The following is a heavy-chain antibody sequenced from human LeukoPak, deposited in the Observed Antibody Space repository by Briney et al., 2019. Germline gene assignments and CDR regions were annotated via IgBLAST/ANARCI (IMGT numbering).Heavy chain of an antibody. CDR2: IYYSGST. D-gene: IGHD6-13*01. CDR3: ARHSGPHSSSWHWFDP. V-gene: IGHV4-59*08. Sequence: SETLSLTCTVSGGSISSYYWSWIRQPPGKGLEWIGYIYYSGSTNYNPSLKSRVTISVDTSKNQFSLKLSSVTAADTAVYYCARHSGPHSSSWHWFDPWGQGTLVTVSS. J-gene: IGHJ5*02. CDR1: GGSISSYY.